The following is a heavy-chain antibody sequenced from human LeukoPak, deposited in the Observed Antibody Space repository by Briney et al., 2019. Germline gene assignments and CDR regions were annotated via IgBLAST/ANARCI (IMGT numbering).Heavy chain of an antibody. V-gene: IGHV1-2*02. CDR2: ISPNSGGT. CDR3: ATCIAAAGYNWFDP. J-gene: IGHJ5*02. Sequence: ASVKVSCEASGYTFTGYYMHWVRQAPGQGLEWMGWISPNSGGTNYAQKFQGRVTMTRDTSISTAYMELSRLRSDDTAVYYCATCIAAAGYNWFDPWGQGTLVTVSS. CDR1: GYTFTGYY. D-gene: IGHD6-13*01.